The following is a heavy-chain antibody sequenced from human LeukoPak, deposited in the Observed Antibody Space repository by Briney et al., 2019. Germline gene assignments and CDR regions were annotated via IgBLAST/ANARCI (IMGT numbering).Heavy chain of an antibody. CDR1: GFTFSSYA. V-gene: IGHV3-23*01. D-gene: IGHD3-22*01. CDR3: AGYYDSSGYNWFDP. Sequence: PGGSLRLSCAASGFTFSSYAMSWVRQAPGKGLEWVSAISGSGGSTYYADSVKGRFTISRDNSKNTLYLQMNSLRAEDTAVYYCAGYYDSSGYNWFDPWGQGTLVTVSP. CDR2: ISGSGGST. J-gene: IGHJ5*02.